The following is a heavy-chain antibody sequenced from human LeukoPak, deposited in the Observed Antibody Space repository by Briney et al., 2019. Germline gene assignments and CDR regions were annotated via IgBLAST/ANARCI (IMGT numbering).Heavy chain of an antibody. D-gene: IGHD1-14*01. CDR2: IYHSGTT. CDR1: GGSISSDGYY. V-gene: IGHV4-30-2*01. Sequence: SETLSLTCIVSGGSISSDGYYWSWIRQPPGKGLEWIGYIYHSGTTYYSPSLKSRVTISVDTSKNQFSLKLSSVTAADTAVYFCVGGTPPEDYWGQGTLVAVSS. CDR3: VGGTPPEDY. J-gene: IGHJ4*02.